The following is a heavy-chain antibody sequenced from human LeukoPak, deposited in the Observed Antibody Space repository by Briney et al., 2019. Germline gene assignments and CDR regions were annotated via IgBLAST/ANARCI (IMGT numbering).Heavy chain of an antibody. CDR3: ARHFGGHIFGTTFDS. J-gene: IGHJ4*02. D-gene: IGHD3-16*01. Sequence: SETLSLTCTVSGASISGFYWSWIRQSPEKGLEWIGYLPYVGSANHNPSLKSRVTMSLDASKNQFSLRLSSVTAADTAVYYCARHFGGHIFGTTFDSWGQGTLVTVSS. V-gene: IGHV4-59*08. CDR1: GASISGFY. CDR2: LPYVGSA.